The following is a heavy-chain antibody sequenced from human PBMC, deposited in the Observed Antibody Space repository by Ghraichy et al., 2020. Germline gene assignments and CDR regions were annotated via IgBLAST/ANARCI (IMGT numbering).Heavy chain of an antibody. CDR2: ISYDVTNK. J-gene: IGHJ4*02. D-gene: IGHD3-10*01. CDR3: ARDGVLVRGENFFAY. V-gene: IGHV3-30*03. CDR1: GFTFSSYG. Sequence: GSLNISCAASGFTFSSYGIHWVRQAPGKGLEWVAVISYDVTNKFYGDSVKGGFPISRDNSKNTVFLQMNSLTGEDTAVYYCARDGVLVRGENFFAYWGQGTLVTVSS.